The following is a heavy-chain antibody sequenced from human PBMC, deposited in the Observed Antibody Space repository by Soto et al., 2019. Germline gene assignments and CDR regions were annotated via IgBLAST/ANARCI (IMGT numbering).Heavy chain of an antibody. V-gene: IGHV3-30-3*01. D-gene: IGHD1-7*01. CDR2: ISYDGSNK. Sequence: GGSLRLSCAASGFTFSSYAMHWVRQAPGKGLEWVAVISYDGSNKYYADSVKGRFTISRDNSKNTLYLQMNSLRAEDTAVYYCAREYGITGTTFDFWGQGTLVTVSS. CDR1: GFTFSSYA. J-gene: IGHJ4*02. CDR3: AREYGITGTTFDF.